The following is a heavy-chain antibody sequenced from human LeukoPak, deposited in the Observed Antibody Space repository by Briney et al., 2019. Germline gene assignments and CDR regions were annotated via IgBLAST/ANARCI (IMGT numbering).Heavy chain of an antibody. Sequence: GGSLRLSCAASGFTFDDYAMHWVRQAPGKGLEWVSGISWNSGSIGYADSVKGRFAISRDNAKNSLYLQMNSLRAEDMALYYCEKGGGGWGGGVDYWGQGTLVTVSS. J-gene: IGHJ4*02. CDR2: ISWNSGSI. CDR3: EKGGGGWGGGVDY. V-gene: IGHV3-9*03. CDR1: GFTFDDYA. D-gene: IGHD3-16*01.